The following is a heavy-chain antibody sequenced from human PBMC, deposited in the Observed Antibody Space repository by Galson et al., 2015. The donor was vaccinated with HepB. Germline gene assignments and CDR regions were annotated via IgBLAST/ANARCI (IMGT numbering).Heavy chain of an antibody. J-gene: IGHJ3*02. Sequence: SVKVSCKASGYTFTSYAMHWVRQAPGQRLEWMGWINAGNGNTKYSQKFQGRVTITRDTSASTAYMELSSLRSEDTAVYYCAGPGSSYAADAFDIWGQGTMVTVSS. D-gene: IGHD5-18*01. CDR3: AGPGSSYAADAFDI. V-gene: IGHV1-3*01. CDR2: INAGNGNT. CDR1: GYTFTSYA.